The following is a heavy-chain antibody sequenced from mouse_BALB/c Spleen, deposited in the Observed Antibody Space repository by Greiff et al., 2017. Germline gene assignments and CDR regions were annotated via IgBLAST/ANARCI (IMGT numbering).Heavy chain of an antibody. J-gene: IGHJ4*01. CDR1: GFSLSTSGMG. CDR3: ARRGYGNHEGAMDY. CDR2: IYWDDDK. V-gene: IGHV8-12*01. D-gene: IGHD2-1*01. Sequence: QVTLKVCGPGILQPSQTLSLTCSFSGFSLSTSGMGVSWIRQPSGKGLEWLAHIYWDDDKRYNPSLKSRLTISTDTSSNQVFLKITSVDTADTATYYCARRGYGNHEGAMDYWGQGTSVTVSS.